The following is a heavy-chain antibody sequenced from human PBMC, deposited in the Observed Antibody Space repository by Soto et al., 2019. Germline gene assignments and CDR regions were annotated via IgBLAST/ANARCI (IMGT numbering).Heavy chain of an antibody. J-gene: IGHJ4*02. D-gene: IGHD3-10*01. CDR1: GFSISDCS. CDR2: ISTNNDAI. V-gene: IGHV3-48*01. CDR3: ASVLGSRRSGSSPSY. Sequence: EVQLVESGGGLVQPGGSLRLSCAASGFSISDCSMNWVRRAPGKGLEWISYISTNNDAIYYADSVKGRFTISRDNAKNSLYLQMNGLRAEDTALYYCASVLGSRRSGSSPSYWGQGPLVTGSS.